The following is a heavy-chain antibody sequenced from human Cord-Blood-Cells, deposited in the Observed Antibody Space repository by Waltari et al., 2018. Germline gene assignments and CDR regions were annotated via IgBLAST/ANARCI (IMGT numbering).Heavy chain of an antibody. J-gene: IGHJ6*03. CDR1: GGTFSSYA. Sequence: QVQLVQSGAEVKKPGSSVKVSCKASGGTFSSYAISWVRPAPGHGLAWMGGIIPIFGTANYAQKFQGRVTITADESTSTAYMELSSLRSEDTAVYYCARDSEQLPVDYYYYYYMDVWGKGTTVTVSS. D-gene: IGHD6-6*01. CDR3: ARDSEQLPVDYYYYYYMDV. V-gene: IGHV1-69*01. CDR2: IIPIFGTA.